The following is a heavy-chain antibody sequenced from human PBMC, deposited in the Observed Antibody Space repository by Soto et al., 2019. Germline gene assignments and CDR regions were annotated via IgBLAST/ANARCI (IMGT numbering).Heavy chain of an antibody. J-gene: IGHJ4*02. V-gene: IGHV1-3*01. CDR1: GYTFTNYA. Sequence: GASVKVSCKASGYTFTNYAIHWVRQAPGQRLEWMGWINAGNGNTKYSQKFQGRVTITRDTSATTAYMELSSLISEDTAVFYCARDEGWIQLWLNYWGQGTLVTVSS. D-gene: IGHD5-18*01. CDR2: INAGNGNT. CDR3: ARDEGWIQLWLNY.